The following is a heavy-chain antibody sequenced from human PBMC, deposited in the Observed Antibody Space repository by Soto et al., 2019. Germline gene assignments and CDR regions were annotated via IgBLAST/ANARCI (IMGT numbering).Heavy chain of an antibody. D-gene: IGHD5-18*01. CDR1: GFTFSSYS. V-gene: IGHV3-21*01. Sequence: GGSLRLSCAASGFTFSSYSMNWVRQAPGKGQEWDSSISSSSRYIYYADSVKSRITVSRDNAKNSMYQQMNILRVEDTAVYYCASGYSYGQNYYYYYMDVLGKGTTVTVSS. CDR3: ASGYSYGQNYYYYYMDV. J-gene: IGHJ6*03. CDR2: ISSSSRYI.